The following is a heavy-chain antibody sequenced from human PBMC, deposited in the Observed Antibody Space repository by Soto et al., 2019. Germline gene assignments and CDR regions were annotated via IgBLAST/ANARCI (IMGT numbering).Heavy chain of an antibody. V-gene: IGHV1-18*04. CDR1: GYTFTSYG. D-gene: IGHD3-22*01. Sequence: ASVKVSCKASGYTFTSYGISWVRQAPGQGLEWMGWISAYNGNTNYAQKLQGRVTMTTDTSTSTAYMELRSLRSDDTAVYYCASPNYYDSSGRGAFDIWGQGTMVTVSS. CDR3: ASPNYYDSSGRGAFDI. CDR2: ISAYNGNT. J-gene: IGHJ3*02.